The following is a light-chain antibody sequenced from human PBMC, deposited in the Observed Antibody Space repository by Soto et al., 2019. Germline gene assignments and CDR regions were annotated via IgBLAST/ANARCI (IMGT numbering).Light chain of an antibody. CDR2: DAS. CDR1: QAIRND. J-gene: IGKJ1*01. Sequence: IQMTQSPSSLSASVGDRVTITCRASQAIRNDLAWYQQKPGKAPKLLIYDASSLESGVPSRFSGSGSGTEFSLTISNLQPDDCATYYCQQYENYWTFGQGTKVDIK. CDR3: QQYENYWT. V-gene: IGKV1D-13*01.